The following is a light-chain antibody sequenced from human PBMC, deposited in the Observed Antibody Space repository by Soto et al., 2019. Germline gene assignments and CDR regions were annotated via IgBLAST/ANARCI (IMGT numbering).Light chain of an antibody. Sequence: EIVMKQSPATLSVSPGERATLSCRASQSVSSNLAWYQQKPGQAPRLLNYGASTRATVIPARFSGSGSGTEFTLTISSQQSEDYSVYYGQQYNNWPRTFGQGTQLEIK. CDR1: QSVSSN. V-gene: IGKV3-15*01. J-gene: IGKJ2*01. CDR3: QQYNNWPRT. CDR2: GAS.